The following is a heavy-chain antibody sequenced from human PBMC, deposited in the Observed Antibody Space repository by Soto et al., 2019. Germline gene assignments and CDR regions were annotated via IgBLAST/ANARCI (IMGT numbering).Heavy chain of an antibody. CDR3: ARETAMFYYGMDV. Sequence: XGSLRLSCAASGFTFSSYWMSWVRQAPGKGLEWVANIKQDGSEKYYVDSVKGRFTISRDNAKNSLYLQMNSLRAEDTAVYYCARETAMFYYGMDVWGQGTTVTVSS. J-gene: IGHJ6*02. CDR2: IKQDGSEK. V-gene: IGHV3-7*03. D-gene: IGHD5-18*01. CDR1: GFTFSSYW.